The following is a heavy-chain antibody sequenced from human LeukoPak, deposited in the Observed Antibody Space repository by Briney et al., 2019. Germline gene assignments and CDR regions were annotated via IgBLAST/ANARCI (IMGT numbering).Heavy chain of an antibody. J-gene: IGHJ5*02. CDR2: IYPGDSDT. D-gene: IGHD3-10*01. CDR3: ATSAFGEFDWFDP. Sequence: GESLKISCKASGYSFTTYWIAWVRQMPGKGLEWMGIIYPGDSDTRYSSSFQGQVTISVDKSINTAYLQWSSLKASDTAMYYCATSAFGEFDWFDPWGQGTLVTVSS. CDR1: GYSFTTYW. V-gene: IGHV5-51*01.